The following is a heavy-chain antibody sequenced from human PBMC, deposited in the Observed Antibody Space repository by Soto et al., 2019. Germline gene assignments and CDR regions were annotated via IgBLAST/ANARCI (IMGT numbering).Heavy chain of an antibody. CDR1: GGSFSGYY. CDR2: INHSGST. J-gene: IGHJ4*02. D-gene: IGHD2-21*02. Sequence: QVQLQQWGAGLLKPSETLSLTCVVYGGSFSGYYWSWIRQPPGKGLEWIGEINHSGSTNYNPSLKSQVPISVETSKTQFSLKLSSVAAADTAVYYCARGGYGGNSGLGHLDYWGQGTLVTVSS. V-gene: IGHV4-34*01. CDR3: ARGGYGGNSGLGHLDY.